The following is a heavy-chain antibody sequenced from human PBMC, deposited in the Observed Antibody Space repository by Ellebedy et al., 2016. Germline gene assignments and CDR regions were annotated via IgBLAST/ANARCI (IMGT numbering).Heavy chain of an antibody. CDR2: INHSGST. CDR1: GGSFSGYY. V-gene: IGHV4-34*01. CDR3: ARLTSPFYGDPYWYFDL. D-gene: IGHD4-17*01. Sequence: SETLSLTXAVYGGSFSGYYWSWIRQPPGKGLEWIGEINHSGSTNYNPSLKSRVTISVDTSKNQFSLKLSSVTAADTAVYYCARLTSPFYGDPYWYFDLWGRGTLVTVSS. J-gene: IGHJ2*01.